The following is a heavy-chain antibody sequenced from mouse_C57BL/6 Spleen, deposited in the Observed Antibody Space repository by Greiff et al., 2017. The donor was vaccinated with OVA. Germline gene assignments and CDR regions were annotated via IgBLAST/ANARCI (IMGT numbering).Heavy chain of an antibody. J-gene: IGHJ1*03. Sequence: EVMLVESEGGLVQPGSSMKLSCTASGFTFSDYYMAWVRQVPEKGLEWVANINYDGSSTYYLDSLKSRFIISRDNAKNILYLQMSSLKSEDTATYYCARDRLGEGYFDVWGTGTTVTVSS. D-gene: IGHD4-1*01. CDR2: INYDGSST. CDR3: ARDRLGEGYFDV. V-gene: IGHV5-16*01. CDR1: GFTFSDYY.